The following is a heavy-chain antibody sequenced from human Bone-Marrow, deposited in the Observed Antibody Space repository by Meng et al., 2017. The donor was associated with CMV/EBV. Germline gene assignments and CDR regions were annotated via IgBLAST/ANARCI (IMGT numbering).Heavy chain of an antibody. D-gene: IGHD6-6*01. Sequence: ASVKVSCKASGYTFTSYGISWVRQAPGQGLEWMGWISAYNGNTNYAQKLQGRVTMTTDTSTSTAYMELRSLRSDDTAVYYCARDSPSSIAARPLYYYYYYGIDVWGQGTTVTVSS. V-gene: IGHV1-18*01. CDR2: ISAYNGNT. J-gene: IGHJ6*02. CDR1: GYTFTSYG. CDR3: ARDSPSSIAARPLYYYYYYGIDV.